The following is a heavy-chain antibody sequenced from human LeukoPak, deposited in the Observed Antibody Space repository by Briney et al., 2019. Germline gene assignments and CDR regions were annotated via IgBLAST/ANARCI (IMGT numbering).Heavy chain of an antibody. Sequence: GASVKVSCKASGYTFTGYYMHRVRQAPGQGLEWMGWINPNSGDTNYAQDFQGRVTMTRDTSISTAYMELSRLRYDDTAVYYCARDLAVFDAFDIWGQGTMVTVSS. CDR1: GYTFTGYY. D-gene: IGHD2-8*02. V-gene: IGHV1-2*02. CDR3: ARDLAVFDAFDI. CDR2: INPNSGDT. J-gene: IGHJ3*02.